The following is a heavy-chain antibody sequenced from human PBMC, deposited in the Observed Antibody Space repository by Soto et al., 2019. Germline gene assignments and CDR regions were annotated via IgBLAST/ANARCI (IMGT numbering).Heavy chain of an antibody. J-gene: IGHJ6*02. CDR1: GGTFSSYA. CDR2: IIPTFGTA. Sequence: ASVKVSCKASGGTFSSYAISWVRQAPGQGLEWMGGIIPTFGTANYAQKFQGRVTITADESTSTAYMELSSLRSEDTAVYYCARNLLEDYDILTGPDNYYYGMDVWGQGTTVTVSS. D-gene: IGHD3-9*01. CDR3: ARNLLEDYDILTGPDNYYYGMDV. V-gene: IGHV1-69*13.